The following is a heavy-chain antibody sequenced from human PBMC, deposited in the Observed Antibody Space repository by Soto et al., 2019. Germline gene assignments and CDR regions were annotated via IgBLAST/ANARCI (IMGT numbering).Heavy chain of an antibody. Sequence: PSETLSLTCTVSGDSISSGNKYWSWIRRPPGKGLEWIGYIFSSGTTYYNPSLKSRLTMSLDASQNQFSLKLNSLTDADTAVYFCARVPSPFDYYYAMDVWGQGTTVTVSS. CDR3: ARVPSPFDYYYAMDV. V-gene: IGHV4-30-4*01. D-gene: IGHD3-16*01. CDR2: IFSSGTT. CDR1: GDSISSGNKY. J-gene: IGHJ6*02.